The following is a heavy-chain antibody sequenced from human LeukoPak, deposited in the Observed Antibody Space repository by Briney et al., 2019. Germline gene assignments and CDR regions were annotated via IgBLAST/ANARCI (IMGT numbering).Heavy chain of an antibody. D-gene: IGHD6-13*01. Sequence: QSGRSLRLSCAASGFTSSSYAMHWVRQAPGKGLEWVAVISYDGSNKYYADSVKGRFTISRDNSKNTLYLQMNSLRAEDTAVYYCARDMGAAAGLDYWGQGTLVTVSS. CDR2: ISYDGSNK. CDR3: ARDMGAAAGLDY. CDR1: GFTSSSYA. J-gene: IGHJ4*02. V-gene: IGHV3-30-3*01.